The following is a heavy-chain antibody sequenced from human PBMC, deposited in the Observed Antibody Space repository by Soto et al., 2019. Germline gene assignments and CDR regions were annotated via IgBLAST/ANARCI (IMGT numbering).Heavy chain of an antibody. CDR3: ARLTASASEF. D-gene: IGHD5-18*01. J-gene: IGHJ4*02. Sequence: PGGTLRLSCAASGFTFSTYAMSWARQAPGKGLEWVSAISFDGAATYYGDSVRGRFTISRDNSKNTLYLQMNSLRAEDTAVYFCARLTASASEFWGQGALVTVSS. CDR1: GFTFSTYA. CDR2: ISFDGAAT. V-gene: IGHV3-23*01.